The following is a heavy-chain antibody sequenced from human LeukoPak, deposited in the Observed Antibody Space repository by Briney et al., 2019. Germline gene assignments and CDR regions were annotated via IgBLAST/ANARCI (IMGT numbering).Heavy chain of an antibody. CDR1: GFTFSSYE. Sequence: PGGSLRLSCAASGFTFSSYEMNWVRQAPGKGLEWVSYISSSGSTIYYADSVKGRFTISRDNAKNSLYLQMNSLRAEDTAVYYCARSTGTTMFIDYWGQGTLVTVSS. V-gene: IGHV3-48*03. CDR2: ISSSGSTI. D-gene: IGHD3-10*02. J-gene: IGHJ4*02. CDR3: ARSTGTTMFIDY.